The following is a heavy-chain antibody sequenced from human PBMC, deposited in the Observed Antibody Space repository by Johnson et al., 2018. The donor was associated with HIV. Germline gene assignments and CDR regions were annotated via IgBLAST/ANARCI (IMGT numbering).Heavy chain of an antibody. Sequence: VQLVESGGGLVQPGRSLRLSCAASGFTFDDYAMHWVRQAPGKGLEWVSGISWNSGSIGYADSVKGRFTISRDNAKNSLYLQMNSLRAEDTALYYCAREPALVGANGGWGAFDIWGQGTLVTVSS. D-gene: IGHD1-26*01. CDR3: AREPALVGANGGWGAFDI. J-gene: IGHJ3*02. V-gene: IGHV3-9*01. CDR1: GFTFDDYA. CDR2: ISWNSGSI.